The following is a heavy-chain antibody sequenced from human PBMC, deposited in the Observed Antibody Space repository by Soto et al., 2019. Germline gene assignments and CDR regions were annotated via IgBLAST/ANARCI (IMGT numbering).Heavy chain of an antibody. Sequence: EVQLAESGGGLVQPGGSLRLSCAASGFTFSDHYMDWVRQAPGKGLEWVGRSRDKVHSHTTEYAASVKGRFTISSGDSENSLYLQMNSLRTKDTAVYYCARGVVSTGYFDYWGQGTLVSVSS. CDR1: GFTFSDHY. V-gene: IGHV3-72*01. CDR3: ARGVVSTGYFDY. CDR2: SRDKVHSHTT. J-gene: IGHJ4*02. D-gene: IGHD5-12*01.